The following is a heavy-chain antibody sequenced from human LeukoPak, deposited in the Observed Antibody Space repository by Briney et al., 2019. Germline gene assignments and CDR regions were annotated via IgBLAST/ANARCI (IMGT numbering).Heavy chain of an antibody. D-gene: IGHD3-22*01. CDR2: IYYSGSA. V-gene: IGHV4-59*01. J-gene: IGHJ4*02. CDR3: ARDRYSSGYYDY. Sequence: SETLSLTCTVSGGSMSGYYWSWIRQPPGEGLEWIGHIYYSGSANYNPSLKSRVTISVDTSKNQFSLKLSSVTAADTAVYYCARDRYSSGYYDYWGQGTLVTVSS. CDR1: GGSMSGYY.